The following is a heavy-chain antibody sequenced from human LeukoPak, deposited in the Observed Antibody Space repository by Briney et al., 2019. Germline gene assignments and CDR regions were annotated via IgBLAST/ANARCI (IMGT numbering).Heavy chain of an antibody. V-gene: IGHV1-18*01. D-gene: IGHD5-18*01. CDR1: GYSFTSHG. J-gene: IGHJ4*02. CDR3: ARAEEPSGYSY. CDR2: ISAYNGHT. Sequence: ASVKVSCKASGYSFTSHGISWVRQAPGQGLEWMGWISAYNGHTNYAQKLQGRVTMTTDTSTSTAYMELRRLRSDDTAVYYCARAEEPSGYSYWGQGTLVTVSS.